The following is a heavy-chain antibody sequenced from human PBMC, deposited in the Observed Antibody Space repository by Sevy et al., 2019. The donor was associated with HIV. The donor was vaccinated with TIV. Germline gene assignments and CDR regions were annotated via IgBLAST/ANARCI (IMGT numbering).Heavy chain of an antibody. Sequence: GGSLRLSCAASGFTFSSFGMHWVRQAPGKGLEWVAVIWNDRSNKHYADSVKGRFTISRDNSKKTLYLQMNSLRADDTAVYYCASLPNNYYDTSGYSGKDAFDIWGQGTMVTVSS. CDR3: ASLPNNYYDTSGYSGKDAFDI. V-gene: IGHV3-33*01. CDR1: GFTFSSFG. D-gene: IGHD3-22*01. CDR2: IWNDRSNK. J-gene: IGHJ3*02.